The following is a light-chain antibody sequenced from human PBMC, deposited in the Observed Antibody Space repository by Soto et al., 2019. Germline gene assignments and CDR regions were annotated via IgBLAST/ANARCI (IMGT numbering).Light chain of an antibody. Sequence: EIVLTQSPVTLSLSPGERATLSCRASQSVSSYLAWYQQRPGQAPRLLIYDASNRATGIPAKLSGSGSGTDCTLTISPLEPEDFAVYYCQQRSNWPPTFGGGTKVEIK. CDR3: QQRSNWPPT. CDR2: DAS. V-gene: IGKV3-11*01. CDR1: QSVSSY. J-gene: IGKJ4*02.